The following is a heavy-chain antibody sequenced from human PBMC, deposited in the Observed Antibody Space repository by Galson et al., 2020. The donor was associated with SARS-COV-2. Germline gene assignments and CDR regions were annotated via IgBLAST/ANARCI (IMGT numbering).Heavy chain of an antibody. V-gene: IGHV2-5*01. CDR2: IYWSDDK. CDR1: GFSLSSSGAG. D-gene: IGHD3-22*01. CDR3: ARQFYYDIPDAFEI. Sequence: SGPTLVKPTQTLTLTCTFSGFSLSSSGAGVGWIRQPTGKALEWLALIYWSDDKRYRPSLKSRLTITKDTSKNQVVLTMTNMDPVDTATYYCARQFYYDIPDAFEIWGQGTMVTVSA. J-gene: IGHJ3*02.